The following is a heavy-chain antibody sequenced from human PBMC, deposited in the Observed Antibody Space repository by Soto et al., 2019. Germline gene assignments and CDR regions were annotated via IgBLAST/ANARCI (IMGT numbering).Heavy chain of an antibody. Sequence: QVQLVQSGSELKKPGASVKVSCKASGYTFTSYAMNWVRQAPGQGLEWMGWINTNTGNPTYAQGFTGRFVFSLDTSVSTGYRQICSLKAEDTSVYYCAREKGSATRFGRWFDPCGQGTMVTVS. CDR1: GYTFTSYA. V-gene: IGHV7-4-1*01. D-gene: IGHD1-26*01. CDR2: INTNTGNP. J-gene: IGHJ5*02. CDR3: AREKGSATRFGRWFDP.